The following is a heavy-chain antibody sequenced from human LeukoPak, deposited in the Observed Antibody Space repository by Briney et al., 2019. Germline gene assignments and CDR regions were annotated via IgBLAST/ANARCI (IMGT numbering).Heavy chain of an antibody. J-gene: IGHJ4*02. D-gene: IGHD6-19*01. CDR2: ISTSGDST. CDR1: GFTSSSQN. CDR3: VKNGWLDY. Sequence: GGSLRLSCAASGFTSSSQNMNWARQAPGKGLEWVAYISTSGDSTKYADSVEGRFTISRDNAENSLYLLMNSLRVEDTAVYYCVKNGWLDYWGQGILVTVSS. V-gene: IGHV3-21*06.